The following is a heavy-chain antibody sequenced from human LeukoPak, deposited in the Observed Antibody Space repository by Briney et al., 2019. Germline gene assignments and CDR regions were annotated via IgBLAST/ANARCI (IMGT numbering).Heavy chain of an antibody. CDR3: ARVGDFWSGYYIGPPKKHYYYMDV. V-gene: IGHV1-18*01. Sequence: VKVSCKASGYTFTSYGISWVRQAPGQGLEWMGWISAYNGNTNYAQKLQGRVTMTTDTSTSTAYMELRSLGSDDTAVYYCARVGDFWSGYYIGPPKKHYYYMDVWGKGTTVTVSS. CDR1: GYTFTSYG. CDR2: ISAYNGNT. D-gene: IGHD3-3*01. J-gene: IGHJ6*03.